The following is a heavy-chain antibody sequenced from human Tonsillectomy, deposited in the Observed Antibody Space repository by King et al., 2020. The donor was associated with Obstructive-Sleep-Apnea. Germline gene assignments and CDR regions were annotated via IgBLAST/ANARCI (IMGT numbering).Heavy chain of an antibody. V-gene: IGHV3-66*01. D-gene: IGHD3/OR15-3a*01. CDR3: ARAPFIWTDYDQSWYFDL. CDR1: VFTVSTNY. CDR2: FYSGGST. J-gene: IGHJ2*01. Sequence: VQLVESGGGLVQPGGSLRLSCAASVFTVSTNYLSWVRQAPGKGLEWVSVFYSGGSTYYADSVRGRFPISRDHSNNTLYLQMNSLRAEDAAVYYCARAPFIWTDYDQSWYFDLWGRGTLVTVSS.